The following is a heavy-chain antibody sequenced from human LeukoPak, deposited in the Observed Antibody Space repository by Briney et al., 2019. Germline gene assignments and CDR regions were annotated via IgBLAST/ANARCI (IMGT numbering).Heavy chain of an antibody. Sequence: PGGSLRLSCAASGFTLSSYWMSWVRPAPGKGLGWVGNIKQDGSEKYYVDSVKGRFTISRDNAKNSLYLQMNSLRAEDTAVYYCARDITESSSWSPIFYYYGMDVWGQGTTVTVSS. CDR2: IKQDGSEK. CDR1: GFTLSSYW. CDR3: ARDITESSSWSPIFYYYGMDV. V-gene: IGHV3-7*01. J-gene: IGHJ6*02. D-gene: IGHD6-13*01.